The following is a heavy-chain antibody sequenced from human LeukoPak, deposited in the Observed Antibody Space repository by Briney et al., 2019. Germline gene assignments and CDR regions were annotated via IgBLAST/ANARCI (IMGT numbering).Heavy chain of an antibody. Sequence: GGSLRLSCAASGFTFSSYSMNWVRQAPGKGLEWVSSISSSSSYIYYADSVKGRFTISRDNAKNSLYLQMNSLRAEDTAVYYCARDSSSSKDYYYYYYMDVWGKGTTVTVSS. CDR2: ISSSSSYI. J-gene: IGHJ6*03. V-gene: IGHV3-21*01. D-gene: IGHD6-13*01. CDR1: GFTFSSYS. CDR3: ARDSSSSKDYYYYYYMDV.